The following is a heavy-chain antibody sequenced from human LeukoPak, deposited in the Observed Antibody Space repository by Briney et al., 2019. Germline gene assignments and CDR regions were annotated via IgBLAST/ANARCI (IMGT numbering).Heavy chain of an antibody. D-gene: IGHD3-10*01. CDR2: IYYSGST. V-gene: IGHV4-59*01. J-gene: IGHJ5*02. Sequence: PSETLSLTCTVSGGSISSYYWSWIRQPPGKGLEWIGYIYYSGSTNYNPSLKSRVTISVDTSKNQFSLKLSSVTAADTAVYYCARSPLLLYGSGSWFDPWGQGTLVTVSS. CDR1: GGSISSYY. CDR3: ARSPLLLYGSGSWFDP.